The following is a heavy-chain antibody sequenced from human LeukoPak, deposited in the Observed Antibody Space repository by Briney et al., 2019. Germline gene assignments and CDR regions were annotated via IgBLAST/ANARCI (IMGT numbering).Heavy chain of an antibody. Sequence: SETLSLTCAVHIGSFSDFHWSWIRQPPGKGLEWIAEINDSGSTNYNSSLKSRVTISVDTSKNQYSLKLSSVTAADTAMYYCARVRKSFSGRFFSYAYYYYMDVWGKGTTVTVSS. D-gene: IGHD1-26*01. J-gene: IGHJ6*03. V-gene: IGHV4-34*01. CDR3: ARVRKSFSGRFFSYAYYYYMDV. CDR2: INDSGST. CDR1: IGSFSDFH.